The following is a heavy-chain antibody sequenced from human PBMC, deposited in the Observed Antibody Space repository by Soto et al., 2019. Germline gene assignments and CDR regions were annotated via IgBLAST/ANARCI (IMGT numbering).Heavy chain of an antibody. V-gene: IGHV4-59*01. D-gene: IGHD2-15*01. CDR2: IYYSGST. Sequence: KPSETLSLTCTVSGGSISSYYWSWIRQPPGKGLEWIGYIYYSGSTNYNPSLKSRVTISVDTSKNQFSLKLSSVTAVDTAVYYCARTKRDIVVVVAAPHFDYWGQGTLVTVSS. J-gene: IGHJ4*02. CDR3: ARTKRDIVVVVAAPHFDY. CDR1: GGSISSYY.